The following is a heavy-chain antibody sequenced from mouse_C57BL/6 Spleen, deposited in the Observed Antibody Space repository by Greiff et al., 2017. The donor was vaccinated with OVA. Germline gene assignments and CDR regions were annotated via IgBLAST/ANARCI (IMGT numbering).Heavy chain of an antibody. J-gene: IGHJ2*01. V-gene: IGHV2-2*01. CDR3: ARIGFDY. Sequence: VMLVESGPGLVQPSQSLSITCTVSGFSFTTYGVHWVRQSPGKGLEWLGVIWSGGSTDYNAAFISRLSISKENAKSQVFFKMNSLQAYDTAIYYCARIGFDYWGQGTTLTVSS. CDR1: GFSFTTYG. CDR2: IWSGGST.